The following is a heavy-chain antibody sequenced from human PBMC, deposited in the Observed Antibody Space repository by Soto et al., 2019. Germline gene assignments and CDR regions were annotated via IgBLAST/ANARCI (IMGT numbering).Heavy chain of an antibody. CDR3: ARGDYGTGGYPFPYFDY. CDR2: INPDSGAT. D-gene: IGHD2-8*02. J-gene: IGHJ4*01. Sequence: HEHLVQSGAEVKRPGASLKVSCKASGYSFTGYYIHWVRQASGQGLEWMGWINPDSGATNYAQNFQGMFTLTSDTCISIATTDLTSLASDDTAVYYCARGDYGTGGYPFPYFDYGGHGTLVIVS. V-gene: IGHV1-2*02. CDR1: GYSFTGYY.